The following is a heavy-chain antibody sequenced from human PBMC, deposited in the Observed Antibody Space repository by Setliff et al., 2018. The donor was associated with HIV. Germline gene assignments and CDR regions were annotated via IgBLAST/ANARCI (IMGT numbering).Heavy chain of an antibody. CDR2: IYYSGTT. J-gene: IGHJ4*02. CDR1: GDSVSSASYY. D-gene: IGHD2-2*01. Sequence: PSETLSLTCTVSGDSVSSASYYWSWIRQPPGKGLEWIGYIYYSGTTKYNPSLKSRISISIDASKNKFSLQLSSVTAADTAVYYCARQSTTSRDFDSWGQGTLVTVSS. V-gene: IGHV4-61*01. CDR3: ARQSTTSRDFDS.